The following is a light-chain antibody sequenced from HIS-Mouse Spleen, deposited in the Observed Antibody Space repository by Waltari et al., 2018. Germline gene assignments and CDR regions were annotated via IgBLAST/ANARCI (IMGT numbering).Light chain of an antibody. CDR3: CSYAGSSTFVV. J-gene: IGLJ2*01. CDR2: EGS. CDR1: SRDAGTYNL. Sequence: QSALTQPASVSGSPGQSITISCTGTSRDAGTYNLVPWYQPHPGKAPKLMIYEGSKRPSGVSNRFSGSKSGNTASLTISGLQAEDEADYYCCSYAGSSTFVVFGGGTKLTVL. V-gene: IGLV2-23*01.